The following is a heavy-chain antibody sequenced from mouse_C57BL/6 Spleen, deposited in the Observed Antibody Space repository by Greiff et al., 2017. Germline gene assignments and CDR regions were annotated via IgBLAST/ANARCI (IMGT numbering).Heavy chain of an antibody. CDR1: GFTFSDFY. J-gene: IGHJ2*01. CDR2: SRNKANDYTT. Sequence: EVKVVESGGGLVQSGRSLRLSCATSGFTFSDFYMEWVRQAPGKGLEWIAASRNKANDYTTEYSASVKGRFIVSRDTSQSILYLQMNALRAEDTAIYYCARADGYDYFDYWGQGTTLTVSS. CDR3: ARADGYDYFDY. D-gene: IGHD2-2*01. V-gene: IGHV7-1*01.